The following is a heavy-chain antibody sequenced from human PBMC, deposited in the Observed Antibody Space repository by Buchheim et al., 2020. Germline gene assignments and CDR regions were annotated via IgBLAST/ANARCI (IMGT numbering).Heavy chain of an antibody. V-gene: IGHV3-30*18. CDR1: GFTFTSYG. CDR2: ASYDGSNR. CDR3: AKERLSGIYYFDS. J-gene: IGHJ4*02. Sequence: QVQLVESGGGVVQPGRSLRLSCKASGFTFTSYGMHWVRQTPGKGLEWVAGASYDGSNRHYLDSVKGRFSVSRDSSMIMLFLDMTSLRPEDTGVYYCAKERLSGIYYFDSWGQGT. D-gene: IGHD3-9*01.